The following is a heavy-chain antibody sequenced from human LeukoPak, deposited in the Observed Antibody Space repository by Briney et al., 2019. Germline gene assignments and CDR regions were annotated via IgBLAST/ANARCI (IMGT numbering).Heavy chain of an antibody. Sequence: SGGSLRLSCAASGFTFSNYALHWVRQAPGKGLEWVAVISSDGDDKYSADSVKGRFTVSRDNSKNTLYLQMNSLRAEDTALYYCARDGTTAAAAYYFDDWGQGTLVTVSS. CDR1: GFTFSNYA. CDR3: ARDGTTAAAAYYFDD. D-gene: IGHD1-1*01. J-gene: IGHJ4*02. CDR2: ISSDGDDK. V-gene: IGHV3-30-3*01.